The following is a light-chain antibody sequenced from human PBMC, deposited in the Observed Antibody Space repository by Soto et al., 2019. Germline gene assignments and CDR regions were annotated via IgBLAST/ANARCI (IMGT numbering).Light chain of an antibody. Sequence: EIVLTQSPGPLSLSPGERATLSCRASQSVSSSYLAWYQQNPGQAPRLLIYGASSRATGIPDRFSGSGSGTDFTLPISRLEPEDFAVYYCQQYGSSPPWTFGKGTKVDIK. CDR3: QQYGSSPPWT. CDR1: QSVSSSY. V-gene: IGKV3-20*01. J-gene: IGKJ1*01. CDR2: GAS.